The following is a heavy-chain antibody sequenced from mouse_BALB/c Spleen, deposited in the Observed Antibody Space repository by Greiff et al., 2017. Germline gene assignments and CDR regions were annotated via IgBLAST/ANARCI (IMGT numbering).Heavy chain of an antibody. CDR1: GFTFSDYY. J-gene: IGHJ3*01. CDR3: ARDRDYGSNAWFAY. V-gene: IGHV5-4*02. D-gene: IGHD1-1*01. CDR2: ISDGGSYT. Sequence: EVQLVESGGGLVQPGGSRKLSCAASGFTFSDYYMYWVRQTPEKRLEWVATISDGGSYTYYPDSVKGRFTISRDNAKNNLYLQMSSLKSEDTAMYYCARDRDYGSNAWFAYWGQGTLVTVSA.